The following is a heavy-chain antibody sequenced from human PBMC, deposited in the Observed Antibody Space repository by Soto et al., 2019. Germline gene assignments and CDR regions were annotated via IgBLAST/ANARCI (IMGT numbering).Heavy chain of an antibody. CDR1: GFTFSSYA. D-gene: IGHD3-22*01. CDR2: ISYDGSNK. Sequence: QVQLVESGGGVVQPGRSLRLSCAASGFTFSSYAMHWVRQAPGKGLEWVAVISYDGSNKYYADSVKGRFTISRDNSKNTLYLQMNSLRAEDTAVYYCARDPADYYDSSGYYWAALDYWGQGTLVTVSS. J-gene: IGHJ4*02. V-gene: IGHV3-30-3*01. CDR3: ARDPADYYDSSGYYWAALDY.